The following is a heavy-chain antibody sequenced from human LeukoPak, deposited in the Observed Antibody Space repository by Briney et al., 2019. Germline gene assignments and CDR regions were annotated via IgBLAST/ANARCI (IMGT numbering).Heavy chain of an antibody. J-gene: IGHJ4*02. V-gene: IGHV3-7*01. CDR2: IKEDGTDK. CDR1: RFTFSNYW. CDR3: ARDTYRFFDY. D-gene: IGHD3-16*02. Sequence: GGSLRLSCAASRFTFSNYWMGWVRQAPGKGLEWVANIKEDGTDKYYVDSVKGRFTISRDNAKNSLYLQMNSLRAEDTAVYYRARDTYRFFDYWGQGTLVTVSS.